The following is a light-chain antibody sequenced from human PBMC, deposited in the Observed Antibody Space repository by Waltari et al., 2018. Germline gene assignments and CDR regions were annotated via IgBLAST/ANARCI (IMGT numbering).Light chain of an antibody. Sequence: QSALTQPASVSGSPGQAITISCTGTSSDIGRYNYVSCYQQHPGKAPKLVISEVRKRPAGVSNRFSGAKSGNTASLTISGLQAEDGAHYYCSSYTNSGNVVFGGGTKLTVL. CDR2: EVR. CDR3: SSYTNSGNVV. CDR1: SSDIGRYNY. V-gene: IGLV2-14*01. J-gene: IGLJ2*01.